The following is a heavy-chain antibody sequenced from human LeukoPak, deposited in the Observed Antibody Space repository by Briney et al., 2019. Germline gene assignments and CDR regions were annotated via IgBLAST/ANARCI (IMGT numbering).Heavy chain of an antibody. CDR2: ITGGGDTT. CDR1: GFAFSSYV. V-gene: IGHV3-23*01. D-gene: IGHD5-18*01. J-gene: IGHJ5*02. Sequence: GGSLRLSCEASGFAFSSYVMSWVRQAPGKGLEWVSTITGGGDTTYYADSVKGRFTISRDNSRNALYLQMNSLRAEDTAVYYCAKEVQLWFNWFDPWGQGTLVTVSS. CDR3: AKEVQLWFNWFDP.